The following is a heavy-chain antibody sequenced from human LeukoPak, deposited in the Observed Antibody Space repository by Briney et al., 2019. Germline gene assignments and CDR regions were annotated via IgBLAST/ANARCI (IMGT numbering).Heavy chain of an antibody. J-gene: IGHJ4*02. Sequence: PGGSLRLSCAASGFTFSSYSMNWVRQAPGKGLEWVSSISSSSSYIYYADSVKGRFTISRDNAKNSLYLQMNSLRAEDTAVYYCVILTGLSYYFDYWGQGTLVTVSS. CDR2: ISSSSSYI. CDR3: VILTGLSYYFDY. D-gene: IGHD7-27*01. CDR1: GFTFSSYS. V-gene: IGHV3-21*01.